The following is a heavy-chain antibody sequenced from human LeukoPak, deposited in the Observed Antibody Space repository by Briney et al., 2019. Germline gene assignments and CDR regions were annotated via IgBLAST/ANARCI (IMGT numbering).Heavy chain of an antibody. CDR3: AKDPIWWNYFDC. CDR1: GFTFSSYA. J-gene: IGHJ4*02. V-gene: IGHV3-23*01. D-gene: IGHD2-8*02. Sequence: PGGSLRLSCAASGFTFSSYAMSWVRQAPGKGLEWVSAISGSGGSTYYADSVKGRFTISRDNAKNSLYLQMNSLRAEDTAVYYCAKDPIWWNYFDCWGQGTLVTVSS. CDR2: ISGSGGST.